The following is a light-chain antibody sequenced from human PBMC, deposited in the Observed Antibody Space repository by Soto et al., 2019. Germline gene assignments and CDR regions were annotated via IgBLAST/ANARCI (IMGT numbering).Light chain of an antibody. CDR1: QTISSRY. CDR2: GAS. CDR3: QQYGSSPVT. Sequence: EILLTQSPVTLSLSPXERPTPXXXPSQTISSRYLAWYQQKPGQAPRLLISGASSRATGVPDRFSGSGSGTDFTLTISRLEPEDFAVYYCQQYGSSPVTFGQGTKVDIK. V-gene: IGKV3-20*01. J-gene: IGKJ1*01.